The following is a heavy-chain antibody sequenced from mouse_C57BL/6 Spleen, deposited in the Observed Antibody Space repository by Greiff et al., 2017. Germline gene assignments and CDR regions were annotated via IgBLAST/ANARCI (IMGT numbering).Heavy chain of an antibody. V-gene: IGHV3-6*01. Sequence: VQLKESGPGLVKPSQSLSLTCSVTGYSITSGYYWNWIRQFPGNKLEWMGYISYDGSNNYNPSLKNRISITRDTSKNQFFLKLNSVTTEDTATYYCARVGNYVWYFDVWGTGTTVTVSS. CDR1: GYSITSGYY. CDR3: ARVGNYVWYFDV. J-gene: IGHJ1*03. D-gene: IGHD2-1*01. CDR2: ISYDGSN.